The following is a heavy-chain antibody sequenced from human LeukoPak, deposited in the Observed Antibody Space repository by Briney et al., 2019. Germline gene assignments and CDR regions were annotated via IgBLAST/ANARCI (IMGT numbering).Heavy chain of an antibody. CDR3: ARVIYSSGWYEWERREYYFDY. CDR1: GFTVSSNY. D-gene: IGHD6-19*01. J-gene: IGHJ4*02. Sequence: GGSLRLSCAASGFTVSSNYKSWVRQAPGKGLEWVSVIYSGGSTYYADSVKGRFTISRDNSKNTLYLQMNSLRAEDTAVYYCARVIYSSGWYEWERREYYFDYWGQGTLVTVSS. CDR2: IYSGGST. V-gene: IGHV3-53*01.